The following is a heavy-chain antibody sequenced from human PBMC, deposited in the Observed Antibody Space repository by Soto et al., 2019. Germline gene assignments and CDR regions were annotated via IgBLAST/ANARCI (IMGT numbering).Heavy chain of an antibody. V-gene: IGHV3-74*01. J-gene: IGHJ4*02. D-gene: IGHD3-22*01. CDR3: ATPGSGYFVN. CDR2: IKSDGSYT. CDR1: GFTFSSYG. Sequence: GGSLRLSCAASGFTFSSYGMNWVRQAPGKGLEWVSRIKSDGSYTTYADSVKGRFTISRDNAKNTLYLQMNSLRAEDTAVYYCATPGSGYFVNWGQGTLVTVSS.